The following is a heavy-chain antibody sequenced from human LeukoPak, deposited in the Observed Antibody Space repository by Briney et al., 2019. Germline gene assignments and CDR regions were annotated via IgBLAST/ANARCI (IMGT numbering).Heavy chain of an antibody. J-gene: IGHJ6*04. CDR2: ISSNGGST. D-gene: IGHD2-2*01. Sequence: GGSLRLSCSASGFTFSSYAMHWVRQAPGKGLEYVSAISSNGGSTYYADSVKGRFTISRDNSKNTLYLQMSSLRAEDTAVYYCVKVSSRKVVVPAAIGYYYGMDVWGKGTTVTVSP. V-gene: IGHV3-64D*06. CDR1: GFTFSSYA. CDR3: VKVSSRKVVVPAAIGYYYGMDV.